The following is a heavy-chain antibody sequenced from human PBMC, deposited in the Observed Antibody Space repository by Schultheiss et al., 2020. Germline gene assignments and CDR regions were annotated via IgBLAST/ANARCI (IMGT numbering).Heavy chain of an antibody. J-gene: IGHJ6*02. CDR1: GGSISSGDYY. CDR2: IYYSGSN. CDR3: AKLNLEISYGMDV. V-gene: IGHV4-30-4*01. Sequence: LRLSCTVSGGSISSGDYYWSWIRQPPGKGLEWIGYIYYSGSNNYNPSLKRRVTMSVDTSKNQFSRKLSSVTAADTAVYYCAKLNLEISYGMDVWGQGTTVTVSS. D-gene: IGHD2-15*01.